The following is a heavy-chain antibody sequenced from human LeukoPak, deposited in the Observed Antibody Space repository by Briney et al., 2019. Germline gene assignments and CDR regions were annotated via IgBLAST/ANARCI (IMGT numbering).Heavy chain of an antibody. CDR3: ARDSVEYGMDV. J-gene: IGHJ6*02. CDR2: IYSGGST. D-gene: IGHD2-15*01. CDR1: GFTVSSNY. Sequence: GGSLRLSCAASGFTVSSNYMSWVRQAPGKGLEWVSVIYSGGSTYYADSVKGRFTISRGNSKNTLYLQMNSLRAEDTAVYYCARDSVEYGMDVWGQGTTVTVSS. V-gene: IGHV3-66*01.